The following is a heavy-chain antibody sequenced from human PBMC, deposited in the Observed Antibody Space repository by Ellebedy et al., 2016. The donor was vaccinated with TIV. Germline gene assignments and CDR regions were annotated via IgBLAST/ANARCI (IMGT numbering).Heavy chain of an antibody. V-gene: IGHV3-43*02. CDR3: APRALLWFGKPVVE. J-gene: IGHJ4*02. CDR1: GFTFDDYA. Sequence: GESLKISCAASGFTFDDYAMHWVRQAPGKGLEWVSLISGDGGSTYYADSVKGRFTISRDNSKNSLYLQMNSLRTEDTAVYYCAPRALLWFGKPVVEWGQGTLVTVSS. CDR2: ISGDGGST. D-gene: IGHD3-10*01.